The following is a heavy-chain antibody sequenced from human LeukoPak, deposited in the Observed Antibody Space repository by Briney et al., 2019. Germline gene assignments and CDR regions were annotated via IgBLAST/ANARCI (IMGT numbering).Heavy chain of an antibody. J-gene: IGHJ4*02. Sequence: SETLSLTCAVSGYSISSGYYWGWIRQPPGKGLEWIGSIYHSGSTYYNPSLKSRVTISVETSKNQFSLKLSSVTAADTAMYYCARLFEPPMIVVVPAAPDYWGQGTLVTVSS. CDR3: ARLFEPPMIVVVPAAPDY. D-gene: IGHD2-2*01. CDR2: IYHSGST. V-gene: IGHV4-38-2*01. CDR1: GYSISSGYY.